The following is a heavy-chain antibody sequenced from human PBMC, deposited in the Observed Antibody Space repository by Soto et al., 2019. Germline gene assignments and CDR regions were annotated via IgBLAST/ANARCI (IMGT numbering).Heavy chain of an antibody. Sequence: PGGSQRLSCAGSGFTFDDHTMHWVRQAPGKGLEWVSLITWDAGSAFYADSVRGRFTISRDNSKNSLYLQMNSLRTEDSALYYCAKEKDRIFDYWGRGTPVAVSS. CDR2: ITWDAGSA. CDR3: AKEKDRIFDY. CDR1: GFTFDDHT. V-gene: IGHV3-43*01. J-gene: IGHJ4*02.